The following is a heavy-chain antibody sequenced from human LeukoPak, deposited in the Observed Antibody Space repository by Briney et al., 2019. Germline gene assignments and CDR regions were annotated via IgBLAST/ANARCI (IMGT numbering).Heavy chain of an antibody. V-gene: IGHV4-39*01. Sequence: SETLSLTCTVSGGSISSSSYYWGWIRQPPGKGLEWIGSIYYSGSTYYNPSLKSRVTISVDTSKNQFPLKLSSVTAADTAVYYCARVGGGELPGGPLWGQGTMVTVSS. CDR3: ARVGGGELPGGPL. D-gene: IGHD1-26*01. J-gene: IGHJ3*01. CDR2: IYYSGST. CDR1: GGSISSSSYY.